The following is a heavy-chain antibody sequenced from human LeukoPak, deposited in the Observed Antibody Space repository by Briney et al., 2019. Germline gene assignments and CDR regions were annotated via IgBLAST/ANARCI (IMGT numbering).Heavy chain of an antibody. V-gene: IGHV4-59*10. J-gene: IGHJ4*02. CDR2: IHNSGST. D-gene: IGHD3-10*01. Sequence: SETLSLTCAVYGGSFSGYYWSWLRQPAGEGLEWIGRIHNSGSTNYNPSLNSRVTISVDTSKNQVSLKLTSVTAADTAVYYCARNGYGSGSSWWGQGTLVTVSS. CDR3: ARNGYGSGSSW. CDR1: GGSFSGYY.